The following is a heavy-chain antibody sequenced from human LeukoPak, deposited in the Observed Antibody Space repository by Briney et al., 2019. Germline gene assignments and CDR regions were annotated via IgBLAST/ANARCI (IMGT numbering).Heavy chain of an antibody. D-gene: IGHD3-22*01. CDR1: GYTFTSYG. CDR3: ARDYDNGMDV. J-gene: IGHJ6*02. V-gene: IGHV1-2*02. Sequence: ASVKVSCKASGYTFTSYGISWVRQAPGQGLEWMGWITPNDGGTEYARNFQGRVTMTRDTSINTAYMELSRLRSDDTAIYYCARDYDNGMDVWGQGTTVTVSS. CDR2: ITPNDGGT.